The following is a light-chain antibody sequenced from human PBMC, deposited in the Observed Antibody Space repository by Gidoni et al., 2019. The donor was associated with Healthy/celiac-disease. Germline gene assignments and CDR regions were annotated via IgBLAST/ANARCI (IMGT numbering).Light chain of an antibody. J-gene: IGKJ1*01. CDR3: QQYGSSLWT. V-gene: IGKV3-20*01. CDR2: GAS. Sequence: EIVLTQSPGTLSLSPGERATLSGRASQSVSSSYLAWYQQKPGQAPRLLSYGASSRATGIPDRFSGSGSGTDFTLTISRLEPEDFAVYYCQQYGSSLWTFGQGTKVEIK. CDR1: QSVSSSY.